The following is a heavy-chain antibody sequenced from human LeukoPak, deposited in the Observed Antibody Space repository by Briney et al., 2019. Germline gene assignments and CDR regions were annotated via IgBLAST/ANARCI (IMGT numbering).Heavy chain of an antibody. J-gene: IGHJ4*02. CDR2: IYYSGST. V-gene: IGHV4-31*03. D-gene: IGHD1-20*01. CDR1: GGSISSGGYY. CDR3: AREVTGTTFYFDY. Sequence: SETLSLTCTVSGGSISSGGYYWSWIRQHPGKGLEWIGYIYYSGSTYYNPSLKSRVTISVDTSKNRFSLKLSSVTAADTAVYYCAREVTGTTFYFDYWGQGTLVTVSS.